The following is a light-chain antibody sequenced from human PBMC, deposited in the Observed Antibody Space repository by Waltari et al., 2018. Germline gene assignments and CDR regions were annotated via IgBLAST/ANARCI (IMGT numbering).Light chain of an antibody. Sequence: QSALAQSASVSGSPGPSITISCTGTGSDIGYYNLVPWYQQHPGKAPKLLIFDVSRWSSGVSHRFSGSKSGNTASLTISGLQAEDEADYYCSSYTSTNTIIFGGGTKVTVL. CDR2: DVS. J-gene: IGLJ2*01. V-gene: IGLV2-14*03. CDR3: SSYTSTNTII. CDR1: GSDIGYYNL.